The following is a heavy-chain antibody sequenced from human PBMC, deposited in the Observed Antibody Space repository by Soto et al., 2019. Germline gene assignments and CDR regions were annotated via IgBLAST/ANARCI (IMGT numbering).Heavy chain of an antibody. V-gene: IGHV1-18*01. D-gene: IGHD6-25*01. J-gene: IGHJ6*02. CDR2: ISAYNGNT. CDR1: GYTFTSYG. Sequence: ASVKVSCKASGYTFTSYGISWVRQAPGQGLEWMGWISAYNGNTNYAQKLQGRVTMTTDTSTSTAYMELRSLRSDDTAVYYCARDRPFASSGNCYNGMDVWGQGTTVTVSS. CDR3: ARDRPFASSGNCYNGMDV.